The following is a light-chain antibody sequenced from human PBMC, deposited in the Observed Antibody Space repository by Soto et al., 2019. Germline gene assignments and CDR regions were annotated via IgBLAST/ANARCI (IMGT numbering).Light chain of an antibody. CDR3: VSYTSNSLYV. CDR1: SNDVGGYNY. V-gene: IGLV2-14*03. J-gene: IGLJ1*01. CDR2: DVT. Sequence: QSALTQPASVSGSPGQSITISCTGTSNDVGGYNYVSWYQQQPGRAPKLMIHDVTYRPSGVSDRFSGSKSGHTASLTISGLQAEDEADYYCVSYTSNSLYVFGTGTKLTVL.